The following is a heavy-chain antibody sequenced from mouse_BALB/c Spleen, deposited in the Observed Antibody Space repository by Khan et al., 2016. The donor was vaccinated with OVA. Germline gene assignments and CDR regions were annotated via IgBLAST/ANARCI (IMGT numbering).Heavy chain of an antibody. J-gene: IGHJ4*01. CDR2: IYHSGSI. V-gene: IGHV3-1*02. CDR1: GYSITSGYS. CDR3: ARDGNYMDY. D-gene: IGHD2-1*01. Sequence: EVELVESGPDLVKPSQSLSLTCTVTGYSITSGYSWHWIRQFPGNKLEWMGYIYHSGSINYNPSLKSRFSITRDPSKNLFFLQLNSVTTEDTATYYCARDGNYMDYWGQGTSVTVSS.